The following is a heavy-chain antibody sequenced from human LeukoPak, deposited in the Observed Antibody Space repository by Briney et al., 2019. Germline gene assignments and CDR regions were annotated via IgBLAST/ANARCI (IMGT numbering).Heavy chain of an antibody. D-gene: IGHD5-24*01. J-gene: IGHJ4*02. Sequence: GGSLRLSCAASGFTFSSYWMSWVRQAPGKGLEWVANIKQDGSEKYYVDSVKGRFTISRDNAKNSLYLQMNSLRAEDTAVYYCARVEWLQLHYFDYWGQGTLVTVSS. V-gene: IGHV3-7*01. CDR2: IKQDGSEK. CDR1: GFTFSSYW. CDR3: ARVEWLQLHYFDY.